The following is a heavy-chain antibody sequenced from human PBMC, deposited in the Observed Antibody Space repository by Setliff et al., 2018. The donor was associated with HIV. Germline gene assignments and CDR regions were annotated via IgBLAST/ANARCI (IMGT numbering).Heavy chain of an antibody. D-gene: IGHD6-19*01. V-gene: IGHV3-23*01. CDR1: GFTCSNYA. Sequence: GGSLRLSCAASGFTCSNYAMSWVRQAPGKGLEWVSGIIGSAGTTYYADSVKGRFTISRDNSKNTLYLQMNSLRAEDTAVYYCAGESSIAVAEYFQHWGQGTLVTV. CDR2: IIGSAGTT. J-gene: IGHJ1*01. CDR3: AGESSIAVAEYFQH.